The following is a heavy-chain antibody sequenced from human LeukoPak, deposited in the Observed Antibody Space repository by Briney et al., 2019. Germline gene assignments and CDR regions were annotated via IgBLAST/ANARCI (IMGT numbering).Heavy chain of an antibody. V-gene: IGHV4-59*08. CDR2: IHYTGST. J-gene: IGHJ4*02. Sequence: SETLSLTCTVSGGSISNYYWSWIRQPPGKGLEWIGYIHYTGSTNYNPSLKSRVTISVDTSKNQFSLKLSSVTAADTAVYYCARHENYDYVWGSYRTYYFDYWGQGTLVTVSS. D-gene: IGHD3-16*02. CDR3: ARHENYDYVWGSYRTYYFDY. CDR1: GGSISNYY.